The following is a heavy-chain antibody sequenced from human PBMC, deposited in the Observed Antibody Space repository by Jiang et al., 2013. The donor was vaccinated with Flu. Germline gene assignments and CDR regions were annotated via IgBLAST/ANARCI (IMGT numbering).Heavy chain of an antibody. CDR1: GDSISSHY. J-gene: IGHJ5*02. CDR2: LYHSGYT. D-gene: IGHD4-23*01. CDR3: ARLYDYAGNSVDWFDP. Sequence: GLVKPSETLSLTCTVSGDSISSHYWSWIRQPPGKGLEWIGYLYHSGYTNYNPSLESRVTISVDTSKNQFSLRLSSVTAADTAMYYCARLYDYAGNSVDWFDPWGQGTLVTVSS. V-gene: IGHV4-59*08.